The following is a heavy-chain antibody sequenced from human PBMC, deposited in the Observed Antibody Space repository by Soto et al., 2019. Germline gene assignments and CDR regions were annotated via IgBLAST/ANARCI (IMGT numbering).Heavy chain of an antibody. CDR3: ATSQKGYNWNYFDH. J-gene: IGHJ4*02. CDR1: GGSISGSYYY. D-gene: IGHD1-20*01. V-gene: IGHV4-39*01. CDR2: VFYTGFT. Sequence: NPSETLSLTCAVSGGSISGSYYYWAWLRQPPGKGPEWIGSVFYTGFTSYNPSLESRVSVSVDTSKSQFSLKLSAVTAADTAVYYCATSQKGYNWNYFDHWGQGALVTVSS.